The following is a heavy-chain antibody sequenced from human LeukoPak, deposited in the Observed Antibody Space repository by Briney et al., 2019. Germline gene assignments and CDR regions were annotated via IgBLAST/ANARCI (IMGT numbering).Heavy chain of an antibody. CDR3: ARESSGTYDS. CDR1: GFTFSSYA. J-gene: IGHJ5*01. Sequence: GGSLRLSVAASGFTFSSYAMDGVRQAPGRGLEGVAVIWYDGSNKNYADSVKGRFTISRDNSKNTLYLKMNSLRAEDTAVYYCARESSGTYDSWGQGTLVTVSS. CDR2: IWYDGSNK. D-gene: IGHD1-26*01. V-gene: IGHV3-33*01.